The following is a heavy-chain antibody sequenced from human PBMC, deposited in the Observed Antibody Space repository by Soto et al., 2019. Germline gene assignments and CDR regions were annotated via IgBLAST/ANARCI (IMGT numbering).Heavy chain of an antibody. Sequence: ASVKVSCKASCYSFTNYDISCVRQAPGQGLEWMGWISPYNGDTNYAQKLQGRVTMTTDTSTSTAYMELRSLRSDDTAVYYCARYCSSTSCDHYFDYWGQGTLVTVSS. V-gene: IGHV1-18*01. J-gene: IGHJ4*02. D-gene: IGHD2-2*01. CDR2: ISPYNGDT. CDR3: ARYCSSTSCDHYFDY. CDR1: CYSFTNYD.